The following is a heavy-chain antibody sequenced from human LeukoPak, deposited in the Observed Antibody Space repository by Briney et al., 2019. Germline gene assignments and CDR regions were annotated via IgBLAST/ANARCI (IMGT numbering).Heavy chain of an antibody. V-gene: IGHV1-46*01. CDR2: INPSGGRT. Sequence: ASVKVSCKASGYTFTSYYIYWMRQAHGHGLDWMGIINPSGGRTNYAHKFQGRVTMTRDMSTSTVYMELSRLTSDDTTIYYCATTLHIVVVTWHAFDIWGQGTMVTVSS. CDR1: GYTFTSYY. D-gene: IGHD2-21*02. CDR3: ATTLHIVVVTWHAFDI. J-gene: IGHJ3*02.